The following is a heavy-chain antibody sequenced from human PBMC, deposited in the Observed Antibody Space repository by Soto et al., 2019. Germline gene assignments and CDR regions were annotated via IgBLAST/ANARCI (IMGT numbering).Heavy chain of an antibody. CDR2: IYYSGST. V-gene: IGHV4-31*03. CDR3: ASSRRDVVTSTTIDF. CDR1: GGSISSGGYY. Sequence: PSETLSLTCTVSGGSISSGGYYWSWIRQHPGKGLEWIGYIYYSGSTYYNPSLESRVTISVDTSKNQFSLKLSSVTAADTAVYYCASSRRDVVTSTTIDFWGRGTRVSVSS. D-gene: IGHD1-26*01. J-gene: IGHJ4*02.